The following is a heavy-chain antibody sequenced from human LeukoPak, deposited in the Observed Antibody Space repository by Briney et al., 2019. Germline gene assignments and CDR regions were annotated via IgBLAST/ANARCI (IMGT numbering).Heavy chain of an antibody. CDR3: ARAVAEPILVWLYAFDI. D-gene: IGHD3-3*01. V-gene: IGHV1-69*05. CDR1: GGTFSSYA. CDR2: IIPIFGTA. J-gene: IGHJ3*02. Sequence: SVNVSCKASGGTFSSYAISWVRQAPGQGLEWMGGIIPIFGTANYAQKFQGRVTITTDESTSTAYMELSSLRSEDTAVYYCARAVAEPILVWLYAFDIWGQGTMVTVSS.